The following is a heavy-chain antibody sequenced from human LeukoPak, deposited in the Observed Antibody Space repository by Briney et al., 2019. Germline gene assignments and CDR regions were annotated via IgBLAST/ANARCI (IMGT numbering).Heavy chain of an antibody. D-gene: IGHD6-13*01. CDR2: ISSGSGSI. V-gene: IGHV3-48*01. CDR3: ARKRESSSSWYGGLAY. J-gene: IGHJ4*02. CDR1: GFTFSSFS. Sequence: GGSLRLSCAASGFTFSSFSMIWVRQAPGKGLEWFSYISSGSGSIYYADSAKGRFTISRDNAKNSLYLQMNSLRAEDTAVYYCARKRESSSSWYGGLAYWGQGTLVTVSS.